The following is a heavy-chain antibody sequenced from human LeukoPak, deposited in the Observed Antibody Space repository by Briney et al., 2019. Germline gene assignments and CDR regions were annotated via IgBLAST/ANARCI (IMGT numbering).Heavy chain of an antibody. J-gene: IGHJ4*02. CDR3: ARGRAIFGVAVYYFDY. V-gene: IGHV1-8*01. CDR1: GYTFTSYD. D-gene: IGHD3-3*01. CDR2: MNPNSGNT. Sequence: ASVTVSCTASGYTFTSYDINWVRQATGQGLEWMGWMNPNSGNTGYAQKFQGRVTMTRNTSISTAYMELSSLRSEDTAVYYCARGRAIFGVAVYYFDYWGQGTLVTVSS.